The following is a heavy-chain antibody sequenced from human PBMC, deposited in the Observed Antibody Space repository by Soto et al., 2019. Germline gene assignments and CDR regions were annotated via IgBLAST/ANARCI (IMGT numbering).Heavy chain of an antibody. CDR1: GFTFSDYY. Sequence: EVQLVESGGGLVQPEGFLRLSCAASGFTFSDYYRDWVRQAPGKGLEWVGRVRNKVNSYTTEYATSVKGRFTVSRDDSRNSLYLQMNSLRTEDTAMYYCSRAGILTTPYYTDYWGLGTLVTVSS. J-gene: IGHJ4*02. D-gene: IGHD3-10*01. CDR3: SRAGILTTPYYTDY. CDR2: VRNKVNSYTT. V-gene: IGHV3-72*01.